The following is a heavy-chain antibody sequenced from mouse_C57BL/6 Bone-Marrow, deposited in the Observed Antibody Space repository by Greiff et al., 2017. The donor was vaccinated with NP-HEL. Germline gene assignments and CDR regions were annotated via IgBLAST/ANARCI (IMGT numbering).Heavy chain of an antibody. CDR1: GYTFTSSC. J-gene: IGHJ3*01. V-gene: IGHV1-5*01. Sequence: EVQLQQPGTALAMPGASVNMSCKTSGYTFTSSCMHWVKQRPGQGLEWIGAIYPGNGDTSYNQKFKGKAKLTAVTSASTAYMELSSLTNEDAAVYYCTRDVAEGWFAYWGQGTLVTVSA. CDR2: IYPGNGDT. CDR3: TRDVAEGWFAY. D-gene: IGHD1-1*01.